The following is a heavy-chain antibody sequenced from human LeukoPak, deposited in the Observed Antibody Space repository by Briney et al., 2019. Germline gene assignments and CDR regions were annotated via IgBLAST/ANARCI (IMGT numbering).Heavy chain of an antibody. CDR2: ISNNGGYT. J-gene: IGHJ4*02. Sequence: GGSLRLSCAASGFTFSSSAMSWVRQAPGKGLEWVSAISNNGGYTYYADSVQGRFTISRDNAKNSLYLQMNSLRAEDTVVYYCAREGGTIFGVVIIVGNYFDYWGQGTLVTVS. CDR3: AREGGTIFGVVIIVGNYFDY. D-gene: IGHD3-3*01. V-gene: IGHV3-23*01. CDR1: GFTFSSSA.